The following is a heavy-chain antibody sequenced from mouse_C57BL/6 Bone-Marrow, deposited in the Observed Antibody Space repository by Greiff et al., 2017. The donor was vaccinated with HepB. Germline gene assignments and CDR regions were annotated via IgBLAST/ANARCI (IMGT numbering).Heavy chain of an antibody. Sequence: QVQLQQPGAELVKPGASVKMSCKASGYTFTSYWITWVKQRPGQGLEWIGDIYPGSGSTNYNEKFKSKATLTVDTSSSTAYMQLSSLTSEDSAVYYCARPYYSNYAFAYWGQGTLVTVSA. V-gene: IGHV1-55*01. J-gene: IGHJ3*01. D-gene: IGHD2-5*01. CDR3: ARPYYSNYAFAY. CDR1: GYTFTSYW. CDR2: IYPGSGST.